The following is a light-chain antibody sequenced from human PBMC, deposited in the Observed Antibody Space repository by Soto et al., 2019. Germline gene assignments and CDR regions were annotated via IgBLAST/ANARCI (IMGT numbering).Light chain of an antibody. CDR2: DVS. V-gene: IGLV2-11*01. CDR3: CSYAGSYTPHVV. Sequence: QSALTQPRSVSGSPGQSVTISCTGTSSDIGAYNYVSWYQQHPGKAPKLMIYDVSKRPSGVPDRFSGSKSGNTASLTISGLQAEDEADYYCCSYAGSYTPHVVFGGGTQLTVL. CDR1: SSDIGAYNY. J-gene: IGLJ2*01.